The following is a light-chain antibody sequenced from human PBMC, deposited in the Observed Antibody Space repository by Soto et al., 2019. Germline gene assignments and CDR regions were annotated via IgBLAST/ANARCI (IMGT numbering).Light chain of an antibody. J-gene: IGKJ1*01. CDR1: QSIGTY. CDR2: HAS. CDR3: QQRSDWTRT. V-gene: IGKV3-11*01. Sequence: IVLTQSPVTLSLSPGERATLSCRASQSIGTYLAWYQQKPDQAPRLLIYHASNRATGIPARFSGSGSGTDFTLTISILEPEDFAVYYCQQRSDWTRTFGQGTKVEVK.